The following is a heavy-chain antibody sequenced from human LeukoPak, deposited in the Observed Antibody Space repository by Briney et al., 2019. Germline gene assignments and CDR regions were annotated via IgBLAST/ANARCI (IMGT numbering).Heavy chain of an antibody. CDR3: AREENSFDS. CDR1: GFTFSTYW. V-gene: IGHV3-74*01. Sequence: PGGSLRLSCAASGFTFSTYWMHWFRQTPGEGLVWVSGINSDGSRTPYADSVKGRFTISRDNAKNTLYLEMNSLRAEDTAVYYCAREENSFDSWGQGNLVTVSS. CDR2: INSDGSRT. J-gene: IGHJ4*02.